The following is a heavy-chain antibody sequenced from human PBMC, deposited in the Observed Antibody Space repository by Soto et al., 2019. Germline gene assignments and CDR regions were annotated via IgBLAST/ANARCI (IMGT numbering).Heavy chain of an antibody. CDR3: ASTPQFWLPYDS. D-gene: IGHD5-18*01. J-gene: IGHJ4*02. CDR1: SGSISTHY. CDR2: VYYSGST. V-gene: IGHV4-59*11. Sequence: PSETLSLTCTVSSGSISTHYWSWIRQPPGKGLEWIGYVYYSGSTNYNPSLTGRVAILVDTSKRQFTLKLRSVTAADTAVYYCASTPQFWLPYDSWGQGTLVTVSS.